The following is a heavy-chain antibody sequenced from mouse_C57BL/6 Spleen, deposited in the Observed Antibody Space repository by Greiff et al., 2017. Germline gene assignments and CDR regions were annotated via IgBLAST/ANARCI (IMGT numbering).Heavy chain of an antibody. J-gene: IGHJ3*01. V-gene: IGHV5-4*01. CDR2: ISDGGSYT. CDR3: ARDYYGSSPAWFAD. Sequence: EVKLVESGGGLVKPGGSLKLSCAASGFTFSSYAMSWVRQTPEKRLEWVATISDGGSYTYYPDNVKGRFTIARDNAKNNLYLQMSHLKSEDTAMYYCARDYYGSSPAWFADRGQGTLVTVSA. D-gene: IGHD1-1*01. CDR1: GFTFSSYA.